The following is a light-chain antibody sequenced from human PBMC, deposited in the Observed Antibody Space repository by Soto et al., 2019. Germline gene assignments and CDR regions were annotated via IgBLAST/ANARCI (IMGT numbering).Light chain of an antibody. V-gene: IGLV1-40*01. CDR1: NSDIGAGYD. CDR3: QSYDSSLSGLYV. CDR2: GNT. J-gene: IGLJ1*01. Sequence: QSVLTQPPSVSGAPGQRVTISCTGSNSDIGAGYDVHWYQQLPGTAPKPLMYGNTNRPSGVPDRFSGSKSGTSASLAITGLQAEDEADYYCQSYDSSLSGLYVFGTGTKLTVL.